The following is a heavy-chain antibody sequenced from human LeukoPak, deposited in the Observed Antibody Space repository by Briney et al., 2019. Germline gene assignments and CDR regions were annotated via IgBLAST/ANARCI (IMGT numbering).Heavy chain of an antibody. J-gene: IGHJ5*02. V-gene: IGHV1-18*01. Sequence: VASVKVSCKASGYTFTSYGISWVRQAPGQGLEWMGWISAYNGNTNYAQKLQGRDTMTTDTSTSTAYMELRSLRSDDTAVYYCARSGLLWFGELWEFDPWGQGTLVTVSS. CDR3: ARSGLLWFGELWEFDP. CDR2: ISAYNGNT. D-gene: IGHD3-10*01. CDR1: GYTFTSYG.